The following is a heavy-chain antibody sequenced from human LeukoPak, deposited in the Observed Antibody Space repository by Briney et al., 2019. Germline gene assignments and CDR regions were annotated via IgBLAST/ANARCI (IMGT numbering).Heavy chain of an antibody. Sequence: PSETLSLTCAVSVGSISSGGYSWRWIRQPPGEGLECLGYLYYSGSTYFHPSLKSRVTISVDKSKNQFSLKLSSVTAADTAVYYCARSPGPYRHGYSSSWFRFDPWGQGTLVTVSS. CDR3: ARSPGPYRHGYSSSWFRFDP. J-gene: IGHJ5*02. CDR1: VGSISSGGYS. V-gene: IGHV4-30-4*07. CDR2: LYYSGST. D-gene: IGHD6-13*01.